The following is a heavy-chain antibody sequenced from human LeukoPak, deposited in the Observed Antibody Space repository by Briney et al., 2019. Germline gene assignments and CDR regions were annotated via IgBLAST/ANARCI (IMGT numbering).Heavy chain of an antibody. CDR1: GDSLGSGMYY. D-gene: IGHD6-19*01. Sequence: SETLSLTCTVSGDSLGSGMYYWGWIRQAPGKGLTWIGSIYHSGSIFYNASFESRVAISVDTSKNQFSLKLSSVTAADTAVYYCARRGYSSGWYLFDYWGQGTLVTVSS. CDR2: IYHSGSI. V-gene: IGHV4-39*01. J-gene: IGHJ4*02. CDR3: ARRGYSSGWYLFDY.